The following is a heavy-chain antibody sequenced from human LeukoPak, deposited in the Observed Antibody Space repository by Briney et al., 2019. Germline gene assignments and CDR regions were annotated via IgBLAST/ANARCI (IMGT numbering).Heavy chain of an antibody. Sequence: SETLSLTCAVYGGSFSGYYWSWIRQPPGKGLEWIGEINHSGSTNYNPSLKSRVTISVDTSKNQFSLKLSSVTAADTAVYYCARGLRYCSSTSCFNRGYAFDIWGQGTMVTVSS. J-gene: IGHJ3*02. CDR3: ARGLRYCSSTSCFNRGYAFDI. CDR1: GGSFSGYY. V-gene: IGHV4-34*01. D-gene: IGHD2-2*01. CDR2: INHSGST.